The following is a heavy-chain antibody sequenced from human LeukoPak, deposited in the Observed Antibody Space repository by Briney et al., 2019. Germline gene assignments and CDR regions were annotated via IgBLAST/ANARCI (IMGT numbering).Heavy chain of an antibody. J-gene: IGHJ3*02. Sequence: GGSLRLSCAASGFTFSGSAMHWVRQASGKGLEWVGRIRSKANSYATAYAASVKGRFTISRDDSKNTAYLQMNSLKTEDTAVYYCTRLSVSYAFDIWGQGTMVTVSS. CDR1: GFTFSGSA. D-gene: IGHD5/OR15-5a*01. V-gene: IGHV3-73*01. CDR2: IRSKANSYAT. CDR3: TRLSVSYAFDI.